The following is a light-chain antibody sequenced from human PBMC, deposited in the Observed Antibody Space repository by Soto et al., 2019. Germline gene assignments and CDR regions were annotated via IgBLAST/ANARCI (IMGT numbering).Light chain of an antibody. CDR3: SSFTSSYTFV. Sequence: QSVLTQPPSASGSPGQSVTISCTGTSSDVGGSNYVSWYQQHPGKAPKLLISEVSNRPSGVSDRFPGSKSGNTASLTISGLQAEDEADYYCSSFTSSYTFVFGSGTKVTVL. J-gene: IGLJ1*01. CDR1: SSDVGGSNY. V-gene: IGLV2-8*01. CDR2: EVS.